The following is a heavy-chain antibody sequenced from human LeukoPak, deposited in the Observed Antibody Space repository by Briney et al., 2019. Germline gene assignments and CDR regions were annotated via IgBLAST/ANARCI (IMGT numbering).Heavy chain of an antibody. Sequence: SETLSLTCAVYGGSFSGYYWSWIRQPPGKGLEWIGEINHSGSTNYNPSLKSRVTISVDTSKNQFSLKLSSVTAADTAVYYCARHPIWGREVLDYWGQGTLVTVSS. D-gene: IGHD3-16*01. CDR3: ARHPIWGREVLDY. CDR2: INHSGST. V-gene: IGHV4-34*01. J-gene: IGHJ4*02. CDR1: GGSFSGYY.